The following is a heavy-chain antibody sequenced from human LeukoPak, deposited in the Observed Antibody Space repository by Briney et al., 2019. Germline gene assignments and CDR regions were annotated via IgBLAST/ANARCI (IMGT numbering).Heavy chain of an antibody. CDR2: ISYDGSNK. CDR1: GFTFSSYG. Sequence: QAGGSLRLSCAASGFTFSSYGMHWVRQAPGKGLEWVAVISYDGSNKYYADSVKGRFTISRDNSKNTLYLQMNSLRAEDTAVYYCARDVRSSTISYFDYWGQGTLVTVSS. J-gene: IGHJ4*02. D-gene: IGHD3-9*01. CDR3: ARDVRSSTISYFDY. V-gene: IGHV3-30*03.